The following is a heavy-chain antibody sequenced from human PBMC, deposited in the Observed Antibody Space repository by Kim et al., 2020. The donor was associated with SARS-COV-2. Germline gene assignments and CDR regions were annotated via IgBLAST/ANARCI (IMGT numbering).Heavy chain of an antibody. Sequence: GGSLRLSCAASGFTFGDYAMHWVRQAPGKGLEWVSGISWNSGSIGYADSVKGRFTISRDNAKNSLYLQMNSLRAEDTALYYCAKATTLNSSGWYQPGFDYWGQGTLVTVSS. J-gene: IGHJ4*02. D-gene: IGHD6-19*01. CDR1: GFTFGDYA. CDR3: AKATTLNSSGWYQPGFDY. V-gene: IGHV3-9*01. CDR2: ISWNSGSI.